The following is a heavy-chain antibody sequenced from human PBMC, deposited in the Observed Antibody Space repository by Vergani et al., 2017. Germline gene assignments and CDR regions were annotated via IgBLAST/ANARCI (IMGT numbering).Heavy chain of an antibody. V-gene: IGHV3-9*01. Sequence: EVQLVESGGGLVQPGRSLRLSCAASGFTFDDYAMHWVRQGPGKGLEWVSGISWNSGSIGYADSVKGRFTISRDNAKNSLYLQMNSLRAEDTAVYYCAKDGVFWPDYYMDVWGKGTTVTVSS. J-gene: IGHJ6*03. D-gene: IGHD2/OR15-2a*01. CDR1: GFTFDDYA. CDR3: AKDGVFWPDYYMDV. CDR2: ISWNSGSI.